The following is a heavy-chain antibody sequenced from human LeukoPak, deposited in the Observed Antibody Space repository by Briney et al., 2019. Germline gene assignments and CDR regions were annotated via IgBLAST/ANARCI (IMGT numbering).Heavy chain of an antibody. D-gene: IGHD6-19*01. V-gene: IGHV4-59*01. Sequence: SETPSLTCTVSGASISSYYWSWIRQPPGKGLEWIGYIYNSGSTNYNPSLKSRATISVDTSKNQFSLKLSSVTAADTAVFYCAGWMVAFDIWGQGTMVTVSS. CDR3: AGWMVAFDI. CDR1: GASISSYY. J-gene: IGHJ3*02. CDR2: IYNSGST.